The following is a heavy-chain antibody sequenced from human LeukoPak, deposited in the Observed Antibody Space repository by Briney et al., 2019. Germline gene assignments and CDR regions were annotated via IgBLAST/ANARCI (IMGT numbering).Heavy chain of an antibody. CDR1: GGSISSSSYY. CDR3: ARGSMVRGVIITDYFDY. Sequence: PSETLSLTCTVSGGSISSSSYYWGWIRQPPGEWLQCIVSIYYSVSTYYNPSLKSRVTISVDTSKNQFSLKLSSVTAADTAVYYCARGSMVRGVIITDYFDYWGQGTLVTVSS. V-gene: IGHV4-39*01. CDR2: IYYSVST. D-gene: IGHD3-10*01. J-gene: IGHJ4*02.